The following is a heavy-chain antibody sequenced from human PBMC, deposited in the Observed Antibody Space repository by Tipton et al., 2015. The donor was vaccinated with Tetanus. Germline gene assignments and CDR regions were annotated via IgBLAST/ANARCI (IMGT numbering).Heavy chain of an antibody. D-gene: IGHD3-22*01. V-gene: IGHV1-2*02. CDR2: IDPNSGGT. J-gene: IGHJ6*02. CDR3: ARDRGDYIYYGMDV. CDR1: GYTFTGYY. Sequence: QLVQSGTEVKKPGASVKVSCKASGYTFTGYYIYWVRQAPGQGLEWMGWIDPNSGGTVYAQKFQGRVTMTRDTSISTTYMELRSLRSDDTAVYYCARDRGDYIYYGMDVWGPGTTVTVS.